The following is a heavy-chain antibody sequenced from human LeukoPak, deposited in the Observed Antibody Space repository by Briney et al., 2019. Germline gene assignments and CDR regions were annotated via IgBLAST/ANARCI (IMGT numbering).Heavy chain of an antibody. D-gene: IGHD1-1*01. CDR3: AGRRANTCNFCFVY. Sequence: PGGSLRLSCAVSGFTVTSNFVSWVRQAPGKGLEWVSVIYDRGDTYYADSVKGRFTVSRDTSKNTLYLQLNNLGAEDTAVYYCAGRRANTCNFCFVYWGQGTLVTVSS. J-gene: IGHJ4*02. CDR2: IYDRGDT. CDR1: GFTVTSNF. V-gene: IGHV3-66*02.